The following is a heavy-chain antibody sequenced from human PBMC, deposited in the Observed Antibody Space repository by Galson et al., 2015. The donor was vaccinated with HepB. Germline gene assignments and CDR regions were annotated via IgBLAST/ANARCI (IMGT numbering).Heavy chain of an antibody. Sequence: SCKASGYTFTSYYMHWVRQAPGQGLEWMGIINPSGGSTSYAQKFQGRVNMTRDTSTSTVYMELSGLRSEDTAVYYCARTTAGYCTNGVCYRDYYYYGMDVWGQGTTVTVSS. D-gene: IGHD2-8*01. CDR2: INPSGGST. CDR1: GYTFTSYY. V-gene: IGHV1-46*01. CDR3: ARTTAGYCTNGVCYRDYYYYGMDV. J-gene: IGHJ6*02.